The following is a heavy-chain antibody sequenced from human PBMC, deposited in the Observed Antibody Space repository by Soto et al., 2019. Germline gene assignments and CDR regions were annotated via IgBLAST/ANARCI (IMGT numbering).Heavy chain of an antibody. CDR1: GYTFTSYG. J-gene: IGHJ5*02. CDR2: ISAYNGNT. CDR3: ARGYCSGGSCYSGFVVPNWFDP. V-gene: IGHV1-18*01. Sequence: GASVKVSCKASGYTFTSYGISWVRQAPGQGLEWMGWISAYNGNTKYSQKFQGRVTITRDTSASTAYMELSSLRSEDTAVYYCARGYCSGGSCYSGFVVPNWFDPWGQGTLVTVSS. D-gene: IGHD2-15*01.